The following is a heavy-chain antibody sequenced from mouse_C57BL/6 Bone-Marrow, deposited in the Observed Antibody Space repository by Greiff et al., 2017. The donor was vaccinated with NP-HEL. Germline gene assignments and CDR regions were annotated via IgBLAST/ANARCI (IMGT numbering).Heavy chain of an antibody. CDR2: IYPRSGNT. Sequence: QVQLKESGAELARPGASVKLSCKASGYTFTSYGISWVKQRTGQGLEWIGEIYPRSGNTYYNAKVKGKATLTADKSSSTAYMELRSLTSEDYAVYFWARRGPGRTYWGQGTLVTVSA. D-gene: IGHD1-1*01. V-gene: IGHV1-81*01. CDR3: ARRGPGRTY. J-gene: IGHJ3*01. CDR1: GYTFTSYG.